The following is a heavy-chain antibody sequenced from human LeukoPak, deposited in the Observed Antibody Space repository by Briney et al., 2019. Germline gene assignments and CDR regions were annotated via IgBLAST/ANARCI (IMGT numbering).Heavy chain of an antibody. V-gene: IGHV3-73*01. CDR1: GFIFSDSA. CDR2: VSSKPNNYAT. J-gene: IGHJ4*02. Sequence: GGSLRLPCAASGFIFSDSAMHWVRQASGKGLEWVGHVSSKPNNYATAYAASVKGRFTISRDDSKNTAYLQMNSLKTEDTAVYYCSSPAHDFDFWSGYYSFWGPGILVTVSP. CDR3: SSPAHDFDFWSGYYSF. D-gene: IGHD3-3*01.